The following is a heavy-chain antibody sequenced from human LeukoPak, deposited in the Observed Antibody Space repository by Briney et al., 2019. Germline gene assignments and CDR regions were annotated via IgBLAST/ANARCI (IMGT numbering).Heavy chain of an antibody. J-gene: IGHJ4*02. CDR2: IIPIFGTA. V-gene: IGHV1-69*01. CDR3: ARSAQMVYALLDY. CDR1: GGTFSSYD. Sequence: SVKVSCKASGGTFSSYDISWVRQAPGQGLEWMGGIIPIFGTANYAQKFQGRVTITADESTSTAYMELSSLRSEDTAVYYCARSAQMVYALLDYWGQGTLVTVSS. D-gene: IGHD2-8*01.